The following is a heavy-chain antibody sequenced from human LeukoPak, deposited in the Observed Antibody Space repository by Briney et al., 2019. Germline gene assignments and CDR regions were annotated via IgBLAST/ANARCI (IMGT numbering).Heavy chain of an antibody. CDR2: IYYSGST. Sequence: SETLSLTCTVSGGSISSSSYYWGWIRQPPGKGLEWIGSIYYSGSTYYNPSLKSRVTISVDTSKNQFSLKLSSVTAADTAVFYCARDRTWIQLWSARYYYGMDVWGQGTTVTVSS. D-gene: IGHD5-18*01. CDR1: GGSISSSSYY. J-gene: IGHJ6*02. CDR3: ARDRTWIQLWSARYYYGMDV. V-gene: IGHV4-39*07.